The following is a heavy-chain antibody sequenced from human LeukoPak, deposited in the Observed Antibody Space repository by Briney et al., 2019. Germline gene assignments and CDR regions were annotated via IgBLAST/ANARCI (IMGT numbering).Heavy chain of an antibody. CDR1: GGSISSYY. J-gene: IGHJ4*02. V-gene: IGHV4-59*08. CDR3: GSGSVITLDFDY. CDR2: IYFSGST. D-gene: IGHD2-21*01. Sequence: PSETLSLTCTVSGGSISSYYWSWIRQPPGKGLEWIGYIYFSGSTNYNPSLKSRVTISVDPSKNQFSLKLSSVTAADPGVYYFGSGSVITLDFDYWGPRTLVTVST.